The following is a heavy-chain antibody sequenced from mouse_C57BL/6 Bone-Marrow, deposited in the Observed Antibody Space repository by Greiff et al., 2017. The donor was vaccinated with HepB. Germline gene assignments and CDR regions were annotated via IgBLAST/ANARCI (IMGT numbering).Heavy chain of an antibody. CDR1: GFTFSSYT. CDR3: AAFTTVEARTY. D-gene: IGHD1-1*01. CDR2: ISGGGGNT. J-gene: IGHJ3*01. V-gene: IGHV5-9*01. Sequence: EVQGVESGGGLVKPGGSLKLSCAASGFTFSSYTMSWVRQTPEKRLEWVATISGGGGNTYYPDSVKGRFTISRDNAKNTLYLQMSSLRSEDTALYYCAAFTTVEARTYWGQGTLVTVSA.